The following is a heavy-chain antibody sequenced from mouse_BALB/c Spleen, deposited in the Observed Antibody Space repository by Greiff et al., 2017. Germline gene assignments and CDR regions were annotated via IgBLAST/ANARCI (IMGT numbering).Heavy chain of an antibody. J-gene: IGHJ2*01. CDR2: ISSGGSYT. CDR3: TRVLDSSGGYYFDY. Sequence: EVQVVESGGGLVKPGGSLKLSCAASGFTFSSYTMSWVRQTPEKRLEWVATISSGGSYTYYPDSVKGRFTISRDNAKNTLYLQMSSLKSEDTAMYYCTRVLDSSGGYYFDYWGQGTTLTVSS. D-gene: IGHD3-2*01. V-gene: IGHV5-6-4*01. CDR1: GFTFSSYT.